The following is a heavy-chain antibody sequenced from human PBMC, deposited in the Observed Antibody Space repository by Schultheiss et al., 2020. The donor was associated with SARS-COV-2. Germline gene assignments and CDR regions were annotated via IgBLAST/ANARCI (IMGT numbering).Heavy chain of an antibody. CDR3: AIQPSSGYYLPHDY. CDR1: GFTFSGSA. CDR2: IWYDGSNK. Sequence: GGSLRLSCAASGFTFSGSAMHWVRQAPGKGLEWVAVIWYDGSNKYYADSVKGRFTISRDNSKNTLYLQMNSLRDEDTAVYYCAIQPSSGYYLPHDYWGQGTLVTVSS. J-gene: IGHJ4*02. V-gene: IGHV3-30*04. D-gene: IGHD3-22*01.